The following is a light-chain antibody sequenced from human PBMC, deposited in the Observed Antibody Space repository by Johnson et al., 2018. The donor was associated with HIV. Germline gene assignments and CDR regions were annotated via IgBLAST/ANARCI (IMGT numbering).Light chain of an antibody. CDR1: SSNIGNNY. V-gene: IGLV1-51*02. Sequence: QSVLTQPPSVSAAPGQKVTISCSGSSSNIGNNYVSWYQQLPGTAPKLLIYENNKRPSGIPDRFSGSKSGTSATLGITGLQTGDAADYYCGTWDSRMSAGHVFEPGTKRTVL. CDR2: ENN. J-gene: IGLJ1*01. CDR3: GTWDSRMSAGHV.